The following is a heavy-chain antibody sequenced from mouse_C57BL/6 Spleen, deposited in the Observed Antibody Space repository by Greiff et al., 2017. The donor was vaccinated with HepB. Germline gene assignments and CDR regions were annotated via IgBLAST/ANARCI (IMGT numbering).Heavy chain of an antibody. J-gene: IGHJ1*03. Sequence: EVQLQQSGPVLVKPGASVKMSCKASGYTFTDYYMNWVKQSHGKSLEWIGVINPYNGGTSYNQKFKGKATLTVDKSSSTAYMELNSLTSEDSAVYYCARAHMVTTGYFDVWGTGTTVTVSS. V-gene: IGHV1-19*01. CDR1: GYTFTDYY. CDR3: ARAHMVTTGYFDV. CDR2: INPYNGGT. D-gene: IGHD2-2*01.